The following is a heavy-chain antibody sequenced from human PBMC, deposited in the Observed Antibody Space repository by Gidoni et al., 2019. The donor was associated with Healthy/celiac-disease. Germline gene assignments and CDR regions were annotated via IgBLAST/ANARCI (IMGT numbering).Heavy chain of an antibody. CDR2: INSDGRST. V-gene: IGHV3-74*01. Sequence: EVQLVESGGGLVQPGGSLRLPCAASGLTFSSYWMHWVRQAPGKGLVWVTRINSDGRSTSYADSVKGRFTISRDNAKNTLYLQMNSLRAEDTAVYYCARGLAVDYYGMDVWGQGTTVTVSS. CDR3: ARGLAVDYYGMDV. CDR1: GLTFSSYW. J-gene: IGHJ6*02.